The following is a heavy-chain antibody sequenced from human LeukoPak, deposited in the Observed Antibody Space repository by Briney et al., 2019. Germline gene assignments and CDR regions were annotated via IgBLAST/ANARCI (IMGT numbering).Heavy chain of an antibody. CDR3: AENYYDSSGYYYFWAFDI. J-gene: IGHJ3*02. V-gene: IGHV3-23*01. D-gene: IGHD3-22*01. CDR2: ISGSGGST. CDR1: GFTFSSYA. Sequence: GGSLRLSCAASGFTFSSYAMSWVRQAPGKGLEWVSAISGSGGSTYYADSVKGQFTISRDNSKNTLYLQMNSLRAEDTAVYYCAENYYDSSGYYYFWAFDIWGQGTMVTVSS.